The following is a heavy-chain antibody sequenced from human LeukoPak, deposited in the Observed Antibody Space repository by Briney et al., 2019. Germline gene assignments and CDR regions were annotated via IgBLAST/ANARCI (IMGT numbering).Heavy chain of an antibody. CDR3: ARQAPQDPVADY. CDR2: IFYSGTT. Sequence: PSETLSLTCTVSGGSTSGTTYYWGWIRQPPGKGLDWIGSIFYSGTTYYNPSLRSRVAISVDTSKNQFSLKLSSVTAADTAVYYCARQAPQDPVADYWGQGTLVTVSS. CDR1: GGSTSGTTYY. V-gene: IGHV4-39*01. D-gene: IGHD4-23*01. J-gene: IGHJ4*02.